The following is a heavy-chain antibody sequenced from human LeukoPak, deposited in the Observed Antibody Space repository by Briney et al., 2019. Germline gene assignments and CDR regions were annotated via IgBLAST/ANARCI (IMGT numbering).Heavy chain of an antibody. Sequence: GASLRLSCAASGFTVSNNYMNWVRQAPGKGLEWVSIIYSSGNTYYADSVEGRFTISRDTSKNTLYLQMNSLRAEDTAVYFCARGVTNIAVGDYWGQGTLVTVSS. J-gene: IGHJ4*02. V-gene: IGHV3-53*01. CDR3: ARGVTNIAVGDY. D-gene: IGHD6-19*01. CDR1: GFTVSNNY. CDR2: IYSSGNT.